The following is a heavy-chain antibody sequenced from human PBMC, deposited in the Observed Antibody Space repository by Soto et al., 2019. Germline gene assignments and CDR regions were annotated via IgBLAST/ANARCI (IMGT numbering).Heavy chain of an antibody. D-gene: IGHD6-13*01. J-gene: IGHJ5*02. Sequence: LSLTCTVSGGSTSSYYWSWIRQPPGKGLEWIGYIYYSGSTNYNPSLKSRVTISVDTSKNQFSLKLSSVTAADTAVYYCAREYSSSWYNWFDPWGQGTLVTVSS. V-gene: IGHV4-59*01. CDR1: GGSTSSYY. CDR3: AREYSSSWYNWFDP. CDR2: IYYSGST.